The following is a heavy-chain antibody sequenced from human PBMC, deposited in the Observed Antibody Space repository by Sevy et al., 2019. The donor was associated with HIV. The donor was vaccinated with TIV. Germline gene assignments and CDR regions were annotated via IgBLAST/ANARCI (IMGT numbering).Heavy chain of an antibody. D-gene: IGHD2-15*01. V-gene: IGHV3-23*01. CDR2: ISGSGGST. Sequence: GGSLRLSCEASGFTFSDHGMNWVRQAPGKGLEWVSAISGSGGSTYYADSVKGRFTISRDNSKNTLYLQMNSLRAEDTAVYYCAKDRVVAAPPFGYWGQGTLVTVSS. J-gene: IGHJ4*02. CDR1: GFTFSDHG. CDR3: AKDRVVAAPPFGY.